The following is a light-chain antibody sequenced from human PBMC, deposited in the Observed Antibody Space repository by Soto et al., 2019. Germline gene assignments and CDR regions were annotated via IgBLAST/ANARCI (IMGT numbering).Light chain of an antibody. CDR3: QQYNNWPPWT. CDR1: QSVSSN. CDR2: GAS. J-gene: IGKJ1*01. V-gene: IGKV3-15*01. Sequence: EIMMSQSPATLSVTPGERATLSCRARQSVSSNLAWYQQKPGQAPRLLIYGASTRATGIPARFSGSGSGTEFTLTISSLQSEDFAVYYCQQYNNWPPWTFGQGTMADIK.